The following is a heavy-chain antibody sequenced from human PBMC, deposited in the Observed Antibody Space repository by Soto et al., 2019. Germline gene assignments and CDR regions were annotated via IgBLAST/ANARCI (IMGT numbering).Heavy chain of an antibody. Sequence: QLQLQESGPGLVRPSGTLSLTCAVSGGSVISTSWWTWVRQPPGKGLEWIGEIYHVGSTNYNPSLKSRVTISVDKSKNQFSMKLTSVAAADTAVYYCARVPPNGDYFDSWGQGTLVTVSS. V-gene: IGHV4-4*02. CDR1: GGSVISTSW. D-gene: IGHD4-17*01. J-gene: IGHJ4*02. CDR3: ARVPPNGDYFDS. CDR2: IYHVGST.